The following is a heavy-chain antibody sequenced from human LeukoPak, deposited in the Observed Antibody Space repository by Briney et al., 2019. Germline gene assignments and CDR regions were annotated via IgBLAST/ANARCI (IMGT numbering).Heavy chain of an antibody. V-gene: IGHV1-46*01. CDR2: INPSGGST. CDR3: ARDARQYYYGSGSYQIDY. J-gene: IGHJ4*02. CDR1: GYTFTSYY. D-gene: IGHD3-10*01. Sequence: ASVKVSCKASGYTFTSYYMHWVRQAPGQGLEWMGIINPSGGSTSYAQKFQGRVTMTRDTSTSTAYMELRSLRSDDTAVYYCARDARQYYYGSGSYQIDYWGQGTLVTVSS.